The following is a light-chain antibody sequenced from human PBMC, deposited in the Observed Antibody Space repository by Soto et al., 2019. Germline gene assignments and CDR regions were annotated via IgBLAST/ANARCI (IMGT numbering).Light chain of an antibody. Sequence: QSVLTQTPSVSGAPGQKITMSCTGSSSNIGAGYDVHWYQHLQGAAPRLLIYDDNNRPSGVPDRFSASNSGTSASLAITGLQGEDEAVYYCQSFDTSLSGVIFGAGTKLTVL. J-gene: IGLJ2*01. CDR1: SSNIGAGYD. CDR2: DDN. CDR3: QSFDTSLSGVI. V-gene: IGLV1-40*01.